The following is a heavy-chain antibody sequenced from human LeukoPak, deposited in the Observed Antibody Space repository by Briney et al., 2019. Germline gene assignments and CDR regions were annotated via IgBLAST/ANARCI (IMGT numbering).Heavy chain of an antibody. V-gene: IGHV3-23*01. CDR3: AKVQEMDTILPPWHY. D-gene: IGHD5-24*01. CDR1: GFTFSNYD. J-gene: IGHJ4*02. Sequence: TGGSLRLSCAASGFTFSNYDMSWVRQAPGKGLEWVSAISGSGGKTLYAGSVKGRVNISRENSKNTLYLQVNSLRAADTAIYYCAKVQEMDTILPPWHYWGEGTLVTVSS. CDR2: ISGSGGKT.